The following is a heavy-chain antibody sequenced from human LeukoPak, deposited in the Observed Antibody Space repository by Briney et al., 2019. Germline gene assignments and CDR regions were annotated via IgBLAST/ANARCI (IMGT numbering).Heavy chain of an antibody. J-gene: IGHJ6*02. V-gene: IGHV1-18*01. D-gene: IGHD6-19*01. CDR1: GYTFTSYG. CDR3: ARVSPYAQWLAPGYYYAMDV. Sequence: GASVKVSCKASGYTFTSYGISWVRQAPGQGLEWMGWISAYNGNTNYAQKLQGRVTMTTDTSTSTAYMELRSLRSDDTAVYYCARVSPYAQWLAPGYYYAMDVWGQGTTVTVSS. CDR2: ISAYNGNT.